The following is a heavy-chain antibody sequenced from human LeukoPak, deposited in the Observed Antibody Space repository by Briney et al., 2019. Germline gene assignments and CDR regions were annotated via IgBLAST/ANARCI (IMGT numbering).Heavy chain of an antibody. CDR3: ARDSWDYYGSGSHYYYYGMDV. CDR1: GFTFSSYA. D-gene: IGHD3-10*01. V-gene: IGHV3-30-3*01. CDR2: ISYDGSNK. Sequence: GGSLRLSCAASGFTFSSYAMHWVRQAPGKGLEWVAVISYDGSNKYYADSVKGRFTISRDNSKDTLYLQMNSLRAEDTAVYYCARDSWDYYGSGSHYYYYGMDVWGQGTTVTVSS. J-gene: IGHJ6*02.